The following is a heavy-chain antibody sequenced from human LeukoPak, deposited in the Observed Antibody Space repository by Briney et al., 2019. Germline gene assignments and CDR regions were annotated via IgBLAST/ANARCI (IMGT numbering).Heavy chain of an antibody. J-gene: IGHJ4*02. CDR3: ARDFHRRLYDSSAYHPY. D-gene: IGHD3-22*01. Sequence: GRSLRLSCAASGFTFSRYAMHWVRQAPGKGLEWVALISYDGSNKYYVDSVKGRFTISRDNSKYTLYLQMNSLRAEDTAVYYCARDFHRRLYDSSAYHPYWGQGTLVTVSS. CDR2: ISYDGSNK. V-gene: IGHV3-30*03. CDR1: GFTFSRYA.